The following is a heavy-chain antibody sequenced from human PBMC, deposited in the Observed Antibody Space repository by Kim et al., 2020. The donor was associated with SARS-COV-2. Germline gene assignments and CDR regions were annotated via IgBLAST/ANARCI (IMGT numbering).Heavy chain of an antibody. V-gene: IGHV4-31*02. J-gene: IGHJ4*02. CDR1: GGSIGGSDYY. D-gene: IGHD3-16*01. CDR3: ARWRTSGMGDFDY. CDR2: IYHSGYT. Sequence: TLSLTCSVSGGSIGGSDYYWSWVRQLPGKGLEWIGYIYHSGYTSYNPSLRSRVALSVDTSKNQFSLKVTSMTAADTAVYYCARWRTSGMGDFDYWGQG.